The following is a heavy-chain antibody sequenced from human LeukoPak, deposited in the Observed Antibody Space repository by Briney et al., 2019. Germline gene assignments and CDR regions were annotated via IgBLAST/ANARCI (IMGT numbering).Heavy chain of an antibody. D-gene: IGHD1-26*01. Sequence: SCKASGGTFSSYAMSWVRQAPGKGLEWVSAISGSGGSTYYADSVKGRFTISRDNSKNTLYLQMNSLRAEDTAVYYCAKGSEWELLQSFFDYWGQGTLVTVSS. CDR3: AKGSEWELLQSFFDY. CDR1: GGTFSSYA. CDR2: ISGSGGST. V-gene: IGHV3-23*01. J-gene: IGHJ4*02.